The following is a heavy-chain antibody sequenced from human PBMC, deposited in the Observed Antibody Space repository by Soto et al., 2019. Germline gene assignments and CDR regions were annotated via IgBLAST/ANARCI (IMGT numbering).Heavy chain of an antibody. CDR2: IIPTLGIA. J-gene: IGHJ4*02. D-gene: IGHD4-17*01. Sequence: QVQLVQSGAEVKKPGSSVNVSCKASGGTFSSYTISWVRQAPGQGLEWMGRIIPTLGIANYAQKFQGRVTITADKSTSTAYMELSSLRSEDTAVYYCARVGYGDHIDYWGQGTLVTVSS. CDR1: GGTFSSYT. CDR3: ARVGYGDHIDY. V-gene: IGHV1-69*02.